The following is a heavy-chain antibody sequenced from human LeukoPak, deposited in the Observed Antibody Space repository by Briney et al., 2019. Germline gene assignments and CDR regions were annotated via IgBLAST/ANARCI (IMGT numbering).Heavy chain of an antibody. D-gene: IGHD5-18*01. J-gene: IGHJ4*02. Sequence: GVALRLSCAACGFTFSSYAMLWVGPAAGKGVEGVAVISYDGSNKYFADSVKGRFTISRVASKNTLYLQMKSVRAEDTAVYYCASEREPDSYGYVVDYCGQGTLVTVSS. CDR3: ASEREPDSYGYVVDY. V-gene: IGHV3-30*01. CDR1: GFTFSSYA. CDR2: ISYDGSNK.